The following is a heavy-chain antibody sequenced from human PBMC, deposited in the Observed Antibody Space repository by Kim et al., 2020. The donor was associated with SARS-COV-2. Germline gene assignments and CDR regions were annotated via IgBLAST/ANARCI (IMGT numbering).Heavy chain of an antibody. V-gene: IGHV4-4*07. Sequence: PSLNSRVTMTVDTYKNEFSLKLSSVTAADTAVYYCARVGGSSYYYYGMDVWGQGTTVTVSS. D-gene: IGHD1-26*01. J-gene: IGHJ6*02. CDR3: ARVGGSSYYYYGMDV.